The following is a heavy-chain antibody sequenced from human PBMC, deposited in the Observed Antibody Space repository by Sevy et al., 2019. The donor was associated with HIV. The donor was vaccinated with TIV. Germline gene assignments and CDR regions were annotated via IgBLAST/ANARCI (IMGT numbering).Heavy chain of an antibody. CDR1: GFTFNAYD. CDR3: AKDLYYDILTGDATDAFDM. Sequence: GGSLRLSCAVSGFTFNAYDMHWVRQAPGKGLEYMALISYDGGKKYYADSVKGRFTISRDNSENTLYLQMNKLRAEDTAVYYCAKDLYYDILTGDATDAFDMWGQGTMVTVSS. J-gene: IGHJ3*02. V-gene: IGHV3-30*18. CDR2: ISYDGGKK. D-gene: IGHD3-9*01.